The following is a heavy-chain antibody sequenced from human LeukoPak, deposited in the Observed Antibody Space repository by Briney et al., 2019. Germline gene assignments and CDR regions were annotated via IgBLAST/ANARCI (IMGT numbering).Heavy chain of an antibody. V-gene: IGHV3-9*01. D-gene: IGHD2-21*02. J-gene: IGHJ4*02. CDR1: GFSFSSYN. Sequence: GGSLRLSCAASGFSFSSYNMNWVRQAPGKGLEWVSGISWNSGSIGYADSVKGRFTISRDNAKNSLYLQMNSLRAEDTALYYCAKASLPVTATPPDYWGQGTLVTVSS. CDR3: AKASLPVTATPPDY. CDR2: ISWNSGSI.